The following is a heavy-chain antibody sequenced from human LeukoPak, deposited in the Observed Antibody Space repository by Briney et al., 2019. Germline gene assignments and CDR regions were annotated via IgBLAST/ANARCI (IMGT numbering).Heavy chain of an antibody. CDR3: ARSEIVVVPAADFDY. CDR2: INPNSGGT. CDR1: GYTFTGYY. D-gene: IGHD2-2*01. J-gene: IGHJ4*02. Sequence: ASVKVSCKASGYTFTGYYMHWVRQAPGQGLEGMGWINPNSGGTNYAQKFQGRVTMTRDTSISTAYMELSRLRSDDTAVYYCARSEIVVVPAADFDYWGQGTLVTVSS. V-gene: IGHV1-2*02.